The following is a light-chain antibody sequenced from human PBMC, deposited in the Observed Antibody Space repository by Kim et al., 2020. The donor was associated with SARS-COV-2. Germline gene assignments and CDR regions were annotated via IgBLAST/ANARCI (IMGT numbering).Light chain of an antibody. CDR2: AAS. Sequence: LSPGERATLSCTASQSVSSHLAWYQQKPGQAPRLLISAASTRATGIPVRFSGGGSGTDFTLTISSLQSEDFAVYYCQQYDKWPRTFGQGTKVEIK. CDR1: QSVSSH. J-gene: IGKJ1*01. CDR3: QQYDKWPRT. V-gene: IGKV3-15*01.